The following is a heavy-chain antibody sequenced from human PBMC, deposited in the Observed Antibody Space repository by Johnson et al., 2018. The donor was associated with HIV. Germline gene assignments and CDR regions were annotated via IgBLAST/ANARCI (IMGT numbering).Heavy chain of an antibody. J-gene: IGHJ3*02. CDR1: GFTFTSYW. V-gene: IGHV3-7*01. D-gene: IGHD2-15*01. CDR2: IKQDGSEK. Sequence: EVQLVESGGGLVQPGGSLRLSCAGSGFTFTSYWMSWVRQAPGKGLEWVANIKQDGSEKYYVDSVKGRFTISRDNAKNSLYLQMNSLRAEDTAVYYCARDDILGAFDIWGQGTMVTVSS. CDR3: ARDDILGAFDI.